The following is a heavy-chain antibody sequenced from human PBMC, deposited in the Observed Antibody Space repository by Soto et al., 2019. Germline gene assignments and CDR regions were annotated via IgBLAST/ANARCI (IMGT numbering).Heavy chain of an antibody. V-gene: IGHV4-61*01. CDR1: GGSVRSGSYY. CDR3: ARDSSGPHDH. Sequence: SETLSLTCSVSGGSVRSGSYYWTWIRQPPGKGLECIGNIYQSGTTNYNASLKSRVTISIDTYKNQFFLKLNSVTAEDTAVYYCARDSSGPHDHWGQGTLFTVSS. D-gene: IGHD3-22*01. J-gene: IGHJ4*02. CDR2: IYQSGTT.